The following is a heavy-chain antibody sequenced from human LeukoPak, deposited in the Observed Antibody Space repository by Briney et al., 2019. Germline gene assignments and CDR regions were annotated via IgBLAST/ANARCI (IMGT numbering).Heavy chain of an antibody. V-gene: IGHV4-31*03. D-gene: IGHD3-3*01. CDR1: GGSISSGGYY. CDR2: IYYSGST. CDR3: ARALEWLPKFDY. Sequence: SQTLSLTCTASGGSISSGGYYWSWIRQHPGKGLEWIGYIYYSGSTYYNPSLKSRVTISVDTSKNQFSLKLSSVTAADTAVYYCARALEWLPKFDYWGQGTLVTVSS. J-gene: IGHJ4*02.